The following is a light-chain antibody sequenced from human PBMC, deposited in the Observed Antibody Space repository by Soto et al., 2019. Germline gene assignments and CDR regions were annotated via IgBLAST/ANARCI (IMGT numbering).Light chain of an antibody. CDR2: DVS. CDR3: SSYTSSSISYV. J-gene: IGLJ1*01. Sequence: QSALTQPASVSGSPGQSITISCTGTSSDFGGYNYVSWYQQHPGKAPKLMIYDVSNRPSGVSNRFSGSKSGNTASLTISGLQAEDEADYYCSSYTSSSISYVVGTGTKLTVL. CDR1: SSDFGGYNY. V-gene: IGLV2-14*01.